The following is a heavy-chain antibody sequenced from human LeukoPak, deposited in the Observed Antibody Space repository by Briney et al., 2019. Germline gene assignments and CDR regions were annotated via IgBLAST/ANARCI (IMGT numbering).Heavy chain of an antibody. Sequence: SETLSLTCTVSGGSISRFYWNWIRQPPGKGLEWVGNLFYRGSTNYNPSLKSRVTISVDLSKNQFSLKLSSVTAADTAVYYCARGGVEGFDYWGQGTLVTVSS. V-gene: IGHV4-59*01. CDR2: LFYRGST. J-gene: IGHJ4*02. CDR3: ARGGVEGFDY. D-gene: IGHD3-10*01. CDR1: GGSISRFY.